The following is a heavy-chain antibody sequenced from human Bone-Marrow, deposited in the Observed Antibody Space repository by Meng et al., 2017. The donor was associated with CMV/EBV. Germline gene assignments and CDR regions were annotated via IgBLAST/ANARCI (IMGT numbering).Heavy chain of an antibody. CDR2: ISWDGGST. Sequence: GESLKISCAASGFTFDDYTMHWVRQAPGKGLEWVSLISWDGGSTYYADSVKGRFTISRDNAKNSLYLQMNSLRAEDTAVYYCARVGRSPGIAAAALNWFDPWGQGTLVTVSS. D-gene: IGHD6-13*01. CDR1: GFTFDDYT. J-gene: IGHJ5*02. CDR3: ARVGRSPGIAAAALNWFDP. V-gene: IGHV3-43*01.